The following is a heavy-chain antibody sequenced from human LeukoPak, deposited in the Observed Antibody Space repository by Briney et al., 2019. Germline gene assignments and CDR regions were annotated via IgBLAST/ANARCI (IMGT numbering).Heavy chain of an antibody. CDR2: IYYSGST. J-gene: IGHJ4*02. D-gene: IGHD5-18*01. CDR3: ARDLVMGCSYGWTNFDY. Sequence: SETLSLTCTVSGGSISSSSYYWGWIRQPPGKGLEWIGSIYYSGSTYYNPSLKRRVTISVDTSKNQFSLKLSSVTAADTAVYYCARDLVMGCSYGWTNFDYWGQGTLVTVSS. CDR1: GGSISSSSYY. V-gene: IGHV4-39*07.